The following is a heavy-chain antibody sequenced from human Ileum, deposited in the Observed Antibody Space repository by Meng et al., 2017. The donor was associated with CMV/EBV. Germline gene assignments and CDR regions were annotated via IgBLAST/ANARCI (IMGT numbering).Heavy chain of an antibody. J-gene: IGHJ5*02. CDR2: INPGDSDT. V-gene: IGHV5-51*01. D-gene: IGHD4-11*01. CDR3: VLTTWDNWFDP. CDR1: GNSFTNCW. Sequence: GESLKISCKYSGNSFTNCWVGWVRQLPGKGLEWMGIINPGDSDTRYSPSFQGQVTISADKSISTAYLQWSSLKASDTAMYYCVLTTWDNWFDPRGQGTLVTSPQ.